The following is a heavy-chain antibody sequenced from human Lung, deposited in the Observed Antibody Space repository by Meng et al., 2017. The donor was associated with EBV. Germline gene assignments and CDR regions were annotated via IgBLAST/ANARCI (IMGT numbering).Heavy chain of an antibody. CDR3: ARARSIAAAVIDY. D-gene: IGHD6-13*01. V-gene: IGHV4-4*02. CDR1: GGASSGSTW. Sequence: QVWLLESAPGVVERSGALSLTCPVFGGASSGSTWWSWVSQSPGKGLEWIGEIYHSGSTNYNPSLKSRVTISVDKSKNQFYLKLSSVTAADTAVYYCARARSIAAAVIDYWGQGTLVTVSS. CDR2: IYHSGST. J-gene: IGHJ4*02.